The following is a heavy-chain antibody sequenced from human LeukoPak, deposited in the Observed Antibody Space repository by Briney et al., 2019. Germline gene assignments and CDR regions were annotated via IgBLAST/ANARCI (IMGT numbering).Heavy chain of an antibody. CDR2: ISSGGSTI. J-gene: IGHJ4*02. CDR3: ARESRDGYSQFDC. V-gene: IGHV3-48*03. D-gene: IGHD5-24*01. CDR1: GFTFSSHE. Sequence: GGSLRLSCAASGFTFSSHEMNWVRQAPGKGLEWVSYISSGGSTIYYADSVKGRFTISRDNAKNSLYLQMNSLRAEDTAVYYCARESRDGYSQFDCWGQGTLVTVSS.